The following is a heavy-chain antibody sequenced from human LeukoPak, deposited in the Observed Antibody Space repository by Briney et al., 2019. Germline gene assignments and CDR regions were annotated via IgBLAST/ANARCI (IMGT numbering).Heavy chain of an antibody. CDR2: ISNSGSST. J-gene: IGHJ4*02. CDR1: GFTFSSYA. V-gene: IGHV3-23*01. CDR3: AKLTEPD. Sequence: GGSLRLSCAASGFTFSSYAMSWVSQAPGKGLEWVSTISNSGSSTYYADSVRGRLTISRDNSKNTLYLQMNSLRAEDTAVYYCAKLTEPDWGQGTLVTVSS.